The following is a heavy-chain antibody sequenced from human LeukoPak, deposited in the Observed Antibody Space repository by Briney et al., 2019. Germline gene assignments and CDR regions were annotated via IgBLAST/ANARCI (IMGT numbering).Heavy chain of an antibody. V-gene: IGHV1-2*02. J-gene: IGHJ3*01. CDR3: ADPTYSGGYGGL. CDR1: GYTFTAYH. CDR2: INANSGGT. Sequence: ASVKVSCKASGYTFTAYHIHWVRQAPGQGLEWMGWINANSGGTNYAQSFQDRVTMTRDTSISTAYMELSRLTSEDTAVYYCADPTYSGGYGGLWGQGTMVTVSS. D-gene: IGHD1-26*01.